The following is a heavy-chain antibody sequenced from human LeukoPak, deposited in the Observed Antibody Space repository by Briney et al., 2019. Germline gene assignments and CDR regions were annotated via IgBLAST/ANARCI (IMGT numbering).Heavy chain of an antibody. CDR3: ARASHDYGDYSHFDY. J-gene: IGHJ4*02. V-gene: IGHV4-4*07. CDR1: GGSISSYY. Sequence: SETLSLTCTVSGGSISSYYWSWIRQPAGKGLEWIGRIYTSGSTNYNPSLKSRVTMSVDTSKNQFSLKLSSVTAADTAVYYCARASHDYGDYSHFDYWGQGTLVTVSS. D-gene: IGHD4-17*01. CDR2: IYTSGST.